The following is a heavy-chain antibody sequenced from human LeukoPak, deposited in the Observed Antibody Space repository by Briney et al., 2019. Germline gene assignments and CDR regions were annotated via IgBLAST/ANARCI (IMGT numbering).Heavy chain of an antibody. CDR2: INWNSGSI. Sequence: GGSLRLSCAASGFTFDDYAMHWVRQFPGEGLEWVPTINWNSGSIGYADSVKGRFTISRDNAKNSLYLQMNSLTTEDTALYYCSKGTDSFDIWGQGTMVTVSS. J-gene: IGHJ3*02. V-gene: IGHV3-9*01. CDR3: SKGTDSFDI. CDR1: GFTFDDYA.